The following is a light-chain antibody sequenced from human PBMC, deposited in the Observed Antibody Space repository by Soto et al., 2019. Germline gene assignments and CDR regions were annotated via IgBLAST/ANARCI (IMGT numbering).Light chain of an antibody. CDR1: QSISEY. CDR3: QHSHIPPFT. CDR2: AAS. V-gene: IGKV1-39*01. J-gene: IGKJ3*01. Sequence: DIQMTQSPSSLSASVGDRVTITCRASQSISEYLNWYQHKPGKAPKLLIFAASRLQSGVPSRFSGSGSGTDFTLIISSLEPEDFATYYCQHSHIPPFTFGPGTKVDVK.